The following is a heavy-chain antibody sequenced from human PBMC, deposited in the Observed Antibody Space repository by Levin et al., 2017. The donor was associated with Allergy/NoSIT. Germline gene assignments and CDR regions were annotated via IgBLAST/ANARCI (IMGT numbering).Heavy chain of an antibody. D-gene: IGHD3-9*01. CDR3: ARTLLRYFDWFGPFGAFDI. Sequence: GESLKISCAASGFTFSSYGMHWVRQAPGKGLEWVAVIWYDGSNKYYADSVKGRFTISRDNSKNTLYLQMNSLRAEDTAVYYCARTLLRYFDWFGPFGAFDIWGQGTMVTVSS. J-gene: IGHJ3*02. V-gene: IGHV3-33*01. CDR2: IWYDGSNK. CDR1: GFTFSSYG.